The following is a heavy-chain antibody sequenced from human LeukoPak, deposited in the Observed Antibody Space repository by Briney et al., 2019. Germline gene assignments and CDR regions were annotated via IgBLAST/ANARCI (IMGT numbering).Heavy chain of an antibody. V-gene: IGHV3-33*01. CDR2: ISSDGSIK. CDR1: GFTFSSYG. Sequence: GGSLRLSCAASGFTFSSYGMHWVRQAPGKGLEWVAGISSDGSIKYYADSVKGRFTISRDDSKNTVYLQMNSLRAEDTAVYYCARDGSLYYDPDWYFDLWGRGTLVTVSS. D-gene: IGHD3-22*01. CDR3: ARDGSLYYDPDWYFDL. J-gene: IGHJ2*01.